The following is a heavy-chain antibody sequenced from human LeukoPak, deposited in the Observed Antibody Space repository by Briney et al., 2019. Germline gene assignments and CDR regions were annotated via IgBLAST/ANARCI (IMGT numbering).Heavy chain of an antibody. V-gene: IGHV3-30*02. CDR1: AFTFTHFG. CDR2: IQYDGIDK. Sequence: GGSLRLSCLAAAFTFTHFGMHWVRQAPGKGLEGVTFIQYDGIDKYYADSVKGRFSISRDDSKNTIYLQMNSMNPEATAVYYCAKIVGSGSRTFWGQGTLVIVSS. CDR3: AKIVGSGSRTF. D-gene: IGHD1-26*01. J-gene: IGHJ4*02.